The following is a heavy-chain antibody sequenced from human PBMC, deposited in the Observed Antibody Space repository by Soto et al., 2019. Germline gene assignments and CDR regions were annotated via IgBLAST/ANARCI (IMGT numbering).Heavy chain of an antibody. CDR2: IIPIVGTG. CDR3: ARGVILVPTASTHYYYHMDV. CDR1: GGTFSNYA. Sequence: QVQLVQSGAEVRKPGSSVTVSCKASGGTFSNYAISWVRQAPGQGLEWMGGIIPIVGTGSYAQKFQGRVTITADEPTTTAYMELISLRFEDTAVYYCARGVILVPTASTHYYYHMDVWGPGTTVTVSS. V-gene: IGHV1-69*01. J-gene: IGHJ6*02. D-gene: IGHD2-2*01.